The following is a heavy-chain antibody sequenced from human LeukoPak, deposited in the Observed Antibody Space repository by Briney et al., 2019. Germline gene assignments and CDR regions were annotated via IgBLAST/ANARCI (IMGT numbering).Heavy chain of an antibody. Sequence: GGSLRLSCAASGFTFSSYAMSWVRQAPGKGLEWVSGISGSGGSTYYADSVKGRFTISRDNSNNTLYLQMNSLRVEDTAVYYCAKDGEECSSTSCYTRGSYNWFGPWGQGTLVTVSS. CDR3: AKDGEECSSTSCYTRGSYNWFGP. V-gene: IGHV3-23*01. CDR2: ISGSGGST. J-gene: IGHJ5*02. D-gene: IGHD2-2*02. CDR1: GFTFSSYA.